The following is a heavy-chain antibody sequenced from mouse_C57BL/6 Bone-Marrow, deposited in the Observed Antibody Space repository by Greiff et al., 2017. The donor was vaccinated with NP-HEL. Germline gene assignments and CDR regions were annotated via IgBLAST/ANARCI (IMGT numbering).Heavy chain of an antibody. D-gene: IGHD1-1*01. CDR1: GFTFSSYG. Sequence: DVHLVESGGDLVKPGGSLKLSCAASGFTFSSYGMSWVRQTPDKRLEWVATISSGGSYTYYPDSVKGRFTISRDNAKNTLYLQMSSLKSEDTAMYYCARHSDYYGSSCWFDYWGQGTTLTVSS. V-gene: IGHV5-6*01. CDR2: ISSGGSYT. CDR3: ARHSDYYGSSCWFDY. J-gene: IGHJ2*01.